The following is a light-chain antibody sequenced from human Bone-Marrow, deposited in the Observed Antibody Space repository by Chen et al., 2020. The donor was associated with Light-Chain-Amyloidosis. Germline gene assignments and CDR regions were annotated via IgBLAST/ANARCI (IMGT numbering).Light chain of an antibody. CDR1: SSDVGGYNF. J-gene: IGLJ3*02. V-gene: IGLV2-11*01. CDR3: GSHAGSYWV. CDR2: DVS. Sequence: QSALTQPRSVSGSPGQSVTISCTGTSSDVGGYNFVSWYQHHPGKAPKLMIYDVSKRPSGVPDRFSGSKSGNTASLTISGLQAEDEADYYCGSHAGSYWVFGGGTKLTVL.